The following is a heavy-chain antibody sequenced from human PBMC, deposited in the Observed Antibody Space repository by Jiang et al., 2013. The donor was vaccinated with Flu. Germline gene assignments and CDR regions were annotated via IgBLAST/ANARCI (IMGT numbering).Heavy chain of an antibody. CDR2: IYHSGST. Sequence: PGLVKPSETLSLTCAVSGYSISSGYYWGWIRQPPGKGLEWIGSIYHSGSTYYNPSLKSRVTISVDTSKNQFSLKLSSVTAADTAVYYCARWGSGSYFSYFDYWGQGTLVTVSS. CDR1: GYSISSGYY. J-gene: IGHJ4*02. V-gene: IGHV4-38-2*01. D-gene: IGHD1-26*01. CDR3: ARWGSGSYFSYFDY.